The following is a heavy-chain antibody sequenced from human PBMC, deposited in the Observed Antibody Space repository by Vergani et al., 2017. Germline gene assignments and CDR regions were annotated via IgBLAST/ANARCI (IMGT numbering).Heavy chain of an antibody. CDR2: ISGSGGST. CDR3: AXDSGERWLVWMGDAFDI. CDR1: GFTFSSYA. D-gene: IGHD6-19*01. J-gene: IGHJ3*02. V-gene: IGHV3-23*01. Sequence: EVQLLESGGGLVQPGGSLRLSCAASGFTFSSYAMSWVRQAPGKGLEWVSAISGSGGSTYYADSVKGRLTISRDNSKNTMYLQMNSLRAEDTAVYYCAXDSGERWLVWMGDAFDIWGQGTMVTVSS.